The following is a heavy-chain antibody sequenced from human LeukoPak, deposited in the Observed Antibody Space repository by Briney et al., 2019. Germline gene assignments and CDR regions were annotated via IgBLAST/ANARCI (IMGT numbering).Heavy chain of an antibody. CDR3: AKDQGRGGYPESYFDY. V-gene: IGHV3-30*18. CDR1: GFTFSSYG. J-gene: IGHJ4*02. CDR2: ISYDGSNK. D-gene: IGHD5-24*01. Sequence: GGSLRLSCAASGFTFSSYGMHWVRQAPGKGLEWVAVISYDGSNKYYADSVKGRFTISRDNSKNTLYLQMNSLRAEDTAVYYCAKDQGRGGYPESYFDYWGQGTLVTVSS.